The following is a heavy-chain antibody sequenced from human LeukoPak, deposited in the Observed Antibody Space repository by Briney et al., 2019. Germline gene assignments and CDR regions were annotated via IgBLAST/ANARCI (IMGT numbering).Heavy chain of an antibody. V-gene: IGHV3-74*01. D-gene: IGHD3-10*01. Sequence: GGSLRLSCAASGFTFSSYAMSWVRQAPGKGLVWVSRINSDGSSTSYADSVKGRFTISRDNAKNTLYLQMNSLRAEDTAVYYCASRGDTYGSGSYSLWGQGTLVTVSS. CDR2: INSDGSST. J-gene: IGHJ4*02. CDR1: GFTFSSYA. CDR3: ASRGDTYGSGSYSL.